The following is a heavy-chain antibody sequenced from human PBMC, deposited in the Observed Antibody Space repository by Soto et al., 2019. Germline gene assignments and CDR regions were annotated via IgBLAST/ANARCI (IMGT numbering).Heavy chain of an antibody. J-gene: IGHJ3*01. D-gene: IGHD3-10*01. CDR1: GFTFSDYW. CDR2: IKFDGSSA. V-gene: IGHV3-74*01. Sequence: EVQLVESGGGLAQPGESLRLSCAASGFTFSDYWIHWVRQAPGKGLVWVSRIKFDGSSANYADSVKGRFTISRDNAKDTVYLQMNSLGAEDTAVYYCARGVRGHYGFDVWGQGTMVTVSS. CDR3: ARGVRGHYGFDV.